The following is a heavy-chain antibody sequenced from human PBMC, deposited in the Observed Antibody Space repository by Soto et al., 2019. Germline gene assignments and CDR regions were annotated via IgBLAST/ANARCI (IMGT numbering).Heavy chain of an antibody. V-gene: IGHV3-33*01. CDR1: GFRFATYG. CDR2: IWYDGSKE. D-gene: IGHD1-20*01. Sequence: QVQLVESGGGVVQPGRSLRLSCAGTGFRFATYGLHWVRQAPGKGLEWVAVIWYDGSKEYYADSVKGRFTISRDDSKSTLYLQMNSLSAEDTAVYYCARDIRGRTNWLDPWGQGTLVTVSS. J-gene: IGHJ5*02. CDR3: ARDIRGRTNWLDP.